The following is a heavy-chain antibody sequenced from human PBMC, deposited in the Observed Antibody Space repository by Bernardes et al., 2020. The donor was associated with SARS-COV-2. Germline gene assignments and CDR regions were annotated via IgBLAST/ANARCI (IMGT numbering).Heavy chain of an antibody. V-gene: IGHV4-61*02. CDR1: GASINSGGYY. J-gene: IGHJ4*02. CDR3: AREADSVAALDS. CDR2: MYIGGAI. Sequence: SETLSLTCTVSGASINSGGYYWTWIRQPAGKGLEWIGRMYIGGAIHYNPSLKSRVAISVRTSKNQFSLKVNSVTAADTAVYYCAREADSVAALDSWGQGALVIVSS. D-gene: IGHD2-15*01.